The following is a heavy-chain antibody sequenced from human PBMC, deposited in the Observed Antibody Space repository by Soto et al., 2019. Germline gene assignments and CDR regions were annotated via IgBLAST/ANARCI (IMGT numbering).Heavy chain of an antibody. CDR3: ARAIAYYGMDV. D-gene: IGHD3-22*01. CDR1: GFTFSSYG. CDR2: SNSDGSST. Sequence: GGSLRLSCAASGFTFSSYGMHWVRQAPGMGLVWVSRSNSDGSSTSYADSVKGRFTISRDNAKNTLYLQMNSLRADDTAVYYCARAIAYYGMDVWGQGTTVTVSS. V-gene: IGHV3-74*01. J-gene: IGHJ6*02.